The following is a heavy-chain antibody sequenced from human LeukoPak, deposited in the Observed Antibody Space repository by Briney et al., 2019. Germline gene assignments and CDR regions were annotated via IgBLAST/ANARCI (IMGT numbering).Heavy chain of an antibody. Sequence: ASVKVSCKASGYTFTSYAMHWVRQAPGQGLEWMGWINAGNGNTKYSQKFQGRVTITRDTSASTAYMELSSLRSEDTAVYYCARAIVVVPAAPISSWFDPWGQGTLVTVSS. V-gene: IGHV1-3*01. CDR1: GYTFTSYA. D-gene: IGHD2-2*01. CDR2: INAGNGNT. J-gene: IGHJ5*02. CDR3: ARAIVVVPAAPISSWFDP.